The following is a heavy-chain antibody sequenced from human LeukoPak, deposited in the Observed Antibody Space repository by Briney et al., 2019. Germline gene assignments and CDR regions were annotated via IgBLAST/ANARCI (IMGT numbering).Heavy chain of an antibody. CDR2: IYYSGST. CDR1: GGSFSGYY. J-gene: IGHJ4*02. Sequence: SETLSLTCAVYGGSFSGYYWSWIRQPPGKGLEWIGYIYYSGSTNYNPSLKSRVTISVDTSKNQFSLKLSSVTAADTAVYYCARYGDYGNYFDYWGQGTLVTVSS. D-gene: IGHD4-17*01. CDR3: ARYGDYGNYFDY. V-gene: IGHV4-59*01.